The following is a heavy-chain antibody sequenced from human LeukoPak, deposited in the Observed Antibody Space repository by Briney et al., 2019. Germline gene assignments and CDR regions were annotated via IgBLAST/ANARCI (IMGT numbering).Heavy chain of an antibody. V-gene: IGHV3-21*05. CDR3: AKGGTFDAFDI. CDR1: RLTLSTYT. J-gene: IGHJ3*02. CDR2: IAGRSDSI. Sequence: GGSLRLSCGASRLTLSTYTMNWVRQAPGKGLEWVSHIAGRSDSIYYADSVKGRFTISRDKAKNSLHLQMKSLRAEDTAVYYCAKGGTFDAFDIWGQGTMVTVSS.